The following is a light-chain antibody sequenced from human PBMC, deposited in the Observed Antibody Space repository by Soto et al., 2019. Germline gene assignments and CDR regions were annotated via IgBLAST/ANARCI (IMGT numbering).Light chain of an antibody. J-gene: IGLJ2*01. CDR3: ATWDDSLNGVV. Sequence: QSVLTQPPSASGTPGQRVTISCSGSSSNIGSNTVNWYQHLPGTAPKLLIYSNNQRPSGVPDRFSGSKSGTSASLAISGPQSEDEADYYCATWDDSLNGVVFGGGTKLTVL. CDR2: SNN. V-gene: IGLV1-44*01. CDR1: SSNIGSNT.